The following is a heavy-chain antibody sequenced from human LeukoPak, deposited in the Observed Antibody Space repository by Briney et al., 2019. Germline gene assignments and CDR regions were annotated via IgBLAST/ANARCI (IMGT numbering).Heavy chain of an antibody. CDR1: GFTFSDYY. J-gene: IGHJ6*03. Sequence: GGSLRLSCAASGFTFSDYYMSWIRQAPGKGLEWVSYISSSGSTIYYADSVKGRFTISRDNAKNSLYLQMNSLRAEDTAVYYCAKRIRLDYYMDVWGKGTTVTVSS. CDR3: AKRIRLDYYMDV. CDR2: ISSSGSTI. V-gene: IGHV3-11*01.